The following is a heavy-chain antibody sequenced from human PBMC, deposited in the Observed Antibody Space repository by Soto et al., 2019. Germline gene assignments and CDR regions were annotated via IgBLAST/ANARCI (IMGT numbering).Heavy chain of an antibody. D-gene: IGHD4-17*01. V-gene: IGHV3-33*01. CDR2: IWYDGSNK. Sequence: GGSLRLSCAASGFTFSSYGMHWVRQAPGKGLEWVAVIWYDGSNKYYADSVKGRFTISRDNSKNTLYLQMNSLRAEDTAVYYCARDIYGGDYSHFHYYYYGMDVWGQGTTVTVSS. J-gene: IGHJ6*02. CDR1: GFTFSSYG. CDR3: ARDIYGGDYSHFHYYYYGMDV.